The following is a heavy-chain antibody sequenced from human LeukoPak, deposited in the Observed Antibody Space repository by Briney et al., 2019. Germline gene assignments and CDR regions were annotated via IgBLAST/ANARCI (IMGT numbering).Heavy chain of an antibody. Sequence: SETLSLTCAVYGGSFIGYDWTWIRQPPGKGLEWIGEINHSGGTNYNPSLKSRVTVSVDRSKNQFSLKLSSVTAADTAVYYCASLARGGNWFDPWGQGTLVTVSS. CDR2: INHSGGT. CDR3: ASLARGGNWFDP. J-gene: IGHJ5*02. D-gene: IGHD6-6*01. CDR1: GGSFIGYD. V-gene: IGHV4-34*01.